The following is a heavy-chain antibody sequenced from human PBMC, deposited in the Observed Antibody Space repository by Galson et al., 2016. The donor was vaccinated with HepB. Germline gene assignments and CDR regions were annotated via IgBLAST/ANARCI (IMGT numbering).Heavy chain of an antibody. CDR2: IYGGGDTT. Sequence: SLRLSCAASGLTVSANYMSWVRQAPGKGLEWVSVIYGGGDTTYYADSVKGRFTISRDNSKNTVYLQMNSLRVEDTAMYYCARGGSGPYSWDYWGQGTLVTVSS. CDR3: ARGGSGPYSWDY. J-gene: IGHJ4*02. V-gene: IGHV3-53*01. D-gene: IGHD2-15*01. CDR1: GLTVSANY.